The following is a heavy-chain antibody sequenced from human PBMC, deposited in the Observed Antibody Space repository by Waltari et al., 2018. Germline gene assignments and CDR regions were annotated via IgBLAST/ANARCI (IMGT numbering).Heavy chain of an antibody. D-gene: IGHD3-16*01. CDR3: ASPPPTGGSSFDF. CDR2: RHYSGTA. Sequence: QLQLPESGPGLVKPSETLSLTCLVSGDSISSNYFRWGWIRRPPGKGLEWIGHRHYSGTADYNPSLKGRASILVDTSRRHFSLELSSVTAADTAIYYCASPPPTGGSSFDFWGQGIQVTVTS. J-gene: IGHJ4*02. CDR1: GDSISSNYFR. V-gene: IGHV4-39*07.